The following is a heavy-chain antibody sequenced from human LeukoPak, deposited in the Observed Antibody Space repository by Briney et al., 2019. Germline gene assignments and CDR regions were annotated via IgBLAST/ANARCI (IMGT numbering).Heavy chain of an antibody. D-gene: IGHD2-21*02. V-gene: IGHV3-53*01. CDR3: ARTDETAPAEDFQH. CDR1: GFSVSINY. Sequence: GGSLRLSCAASGFSVSINYISWVRHAPGTGLEWVAVIYSGGSTYYADSVNGRFTISRDNSKNTLYLQMKSLRAEDTVVYYCARTDETAPAEDFQHWGQGTLVTVSS. CDR2: IYSGGST. J-gene: IGHJ1*01.